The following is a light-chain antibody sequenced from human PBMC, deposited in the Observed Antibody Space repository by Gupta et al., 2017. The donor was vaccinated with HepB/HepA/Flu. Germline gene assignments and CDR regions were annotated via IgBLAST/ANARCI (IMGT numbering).Light chain of an antibody. Sequence: SYDLTQPPSVSVSPGHTASITCSGDKLGNKYAYWFQQRPGQSPVLVIYENNKRPSGIPERFSGSNSGNTASMTISGTQPVDEADYYCQTWDSTTVIFGGGTKVTVL. CDR2: ENN. CDR3: QTWDSTTVI. V-gene: IGLV3-1*01. J-gene: IGLJ2*01. CDR1: KLGNKY.